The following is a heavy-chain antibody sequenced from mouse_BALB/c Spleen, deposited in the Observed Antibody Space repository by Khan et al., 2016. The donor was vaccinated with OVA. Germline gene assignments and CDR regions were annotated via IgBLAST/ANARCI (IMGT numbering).Heavy chain of an antibody. CDR1: GYSFTSGYS. J-gene: IGHJ1*01. CDR3: ARDCYGKGDFDV. D-gene: IGHD1-2*01. CDR2: IHYSGST. Sequence: EVQLVESGPDLVKPSQSLSLTCTVTGYSFTSGYSWHWIRQFPGNKLQWMGYIHYSGSTNFTPSLKSRLSITRDTSKNPFFLQLNSVTTEDTATYYGARDCYGKGDFDVWGAGTTVTVAS. V-gene: IGHV3-1*02.